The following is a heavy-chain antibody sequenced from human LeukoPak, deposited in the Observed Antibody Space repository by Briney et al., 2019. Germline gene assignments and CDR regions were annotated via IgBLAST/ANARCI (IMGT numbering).Heavy chain of an antibody. CDR1: GFTFSSYG. J-gene: IGHJ4*01. D-gene: IGHD6-19*01. CDR2: ISYDGSNK. V-gene: IGHV3-30*03. Sequence: GGSLRLSCAASGFTFSSYGMHWVRQAPGKGLEWVAVISYDGSNKYYADSVKGRFTISRDNSKNTLYLQMNSLRAEDTAVYYCARDGEQWLVDFDYWGQGILVTVSS. CDR3: ARDGEQWLVDFDY.